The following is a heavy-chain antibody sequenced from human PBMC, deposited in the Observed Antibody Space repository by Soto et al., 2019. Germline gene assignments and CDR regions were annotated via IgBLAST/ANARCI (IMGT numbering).Heavy chain of an antibody. J-gene: IGHJ6*02. D-gene: IGHD5-12*01. CDR3: ARGYEMATIWGWNYYYGMDV. Sequence: SETLSLTCAVYGGSFSGYYWSGIRQPPGKGLEWIWEINHSGSTNYNPSLKSRVTISVDTSKNQFSLKLSSVTAADTAVYYCARGYEMATIWGWNYYYGMDVWGQGTTVT. CDR2: INHSGST. CDR1: GGSFSGYY. V-gene: IGHV4-34*01.